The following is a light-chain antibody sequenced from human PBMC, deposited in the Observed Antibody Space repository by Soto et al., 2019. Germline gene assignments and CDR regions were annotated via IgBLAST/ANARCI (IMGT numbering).Light chain of an antibody. V-gene: IGLV2-23*01. CDR2: EGS. CDR3: ATWDDSLNGWV. Sequence: QSALTQPASVSGSPGQSITISCTGTSSDVGSYNLVSWYQQHPGKAPKLMIYEGSKRPSGVSNRFSGSKSGNTASLTISGLQSEDESDYYCATWDDSLNGWVFGGGTKVTVL. CDR1: SSDVGSYNL. J-gene: IGLJ3*02.